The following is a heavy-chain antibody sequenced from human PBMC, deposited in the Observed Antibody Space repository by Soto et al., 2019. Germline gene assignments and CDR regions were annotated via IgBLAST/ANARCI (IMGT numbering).Heavy chain of an antibody. D-gene: IGHD2-15*01. CDR2: VNPSGGST. CDR1: GYIFTAYY. J-gene: IGHJ1*01. CDR3: AREENCSDGICYSKYFLR. V-gene: IGHV1-46*01. Sequence: QVQLVQSGAAVKKPGASVKVSCKASGYIFTAYYMHWVRQAPGQGIEWVGVVNPSGGSTNYAQKFHGRITLTRDTSTSTVYMELGGLRSEDTAVYYCAREENCSDGICYSKYFLRWGQGTLVTVSS.